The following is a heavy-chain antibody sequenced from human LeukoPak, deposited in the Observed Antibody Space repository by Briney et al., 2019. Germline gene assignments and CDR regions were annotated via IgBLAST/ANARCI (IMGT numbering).Heavy chain of an antibody. Sequence: ASVKVSCKASGGSFSNFAVSWVRQAPGQGLEWMGGIIPVFSTTYSVETFQGRATFTADESTNTVYMELSSLRSEDTAVYFCAKVGSENLRLGELLLRRCYFDYWGQGTLVTVSS. J-gene: IGHJ4*02. CDR2: IIPVFSTT. V-gene: IGHV1-69*13. CDR3: AKVGSENLRLGELLLRRCYFDY. D-gene: IGHD3-10*01. CDR1: GGSFSNFA.